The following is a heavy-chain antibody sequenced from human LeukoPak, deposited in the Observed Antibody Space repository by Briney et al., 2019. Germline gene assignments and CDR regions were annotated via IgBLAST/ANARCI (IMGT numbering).Heavy chain of an antibody. CDR2: IYYGGST. J-gene: IGHJ4*02. V-gene: IGHV4-59*02. CDR3: ARGSDSSGWRRFDY. D-gene: IGHD6-19*01. CDR1: GDSVSSY. Sequence: SETLSLTCTVSGDSVSSYWSWIRQPPGKGLRWIGYIYYGGSTNYNPSLKSRVTMSVDSSKNQFSLRLTSVTAADTALYYCARGSDSSGWRRFDYWGQGILVTVSS.